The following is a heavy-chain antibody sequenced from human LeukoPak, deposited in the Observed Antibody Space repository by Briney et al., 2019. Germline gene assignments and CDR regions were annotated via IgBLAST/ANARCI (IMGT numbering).Heavy chain of an antibody. CDR1: VGSISSYY. V-gene: IGHV4-59*08. CDR3: ARPSLDYGGIDAFDF. D-gene: IGHD4-23*01. CDR2: IYYSGST. J-gene: IGHJ3*01. Sequence: SETLSLTCTVSVGSISSYYWGWIRQPPGKGLEWIGFIYYSGSTNYNPSLKSRVTISVDTSKNQFSLKLSSVTAADTAVYYCARPSLDYGGIDAFDFWGQGTLVTVSS.